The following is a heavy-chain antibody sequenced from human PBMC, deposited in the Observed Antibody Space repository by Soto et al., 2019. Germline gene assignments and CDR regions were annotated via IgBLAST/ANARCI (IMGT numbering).Heavy chain of an antibody. D-gene: IGHD3-10*01. CDR3: ARAAGTLVRGVYGMDV. J-gene: IGHJ6*02. CDR2: TSVNASTI. CDR1: GFTFSSYE. Sequence: GGSLRLSCAASGFTFSSYEMNWVRQAPGKGLEWVSYTSVNASTIYYGDSVKGRFTISRDNARNSLYLQMNSLRAEDTAVYYCARAAGTLVRGVYGMDVWGQGTTVTV. V-gene: IGHV3-48*03.